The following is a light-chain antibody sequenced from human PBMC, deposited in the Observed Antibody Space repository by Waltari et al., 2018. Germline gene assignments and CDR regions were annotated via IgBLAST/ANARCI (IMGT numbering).Light chain of an antibody. Sequence: SSELTQDPAVSVALGQTIRFTCQGDSLTTSYASWYQVKPGQAPVLVIYGKDKRPSGIPDRISGYSSGTTSSLTITGAQAEDEADYYCSSRNGRANEVGFARGTKVTVI. V-gene: IGLV3-19*01. CDR3: SSRNGRANEVG. J-gene: IGLJ2*01. CDR1: SLTTSY. CDR2: GKD.